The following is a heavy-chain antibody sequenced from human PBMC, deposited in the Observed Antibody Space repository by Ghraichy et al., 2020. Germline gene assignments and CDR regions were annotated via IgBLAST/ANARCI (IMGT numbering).Heavy chain of an antibody. CDR1: GFTFSSYS. Sequence: GGSLRLSCAASGFTFSSYSMHWVRQAPGKGLEWVSSISTISSFIYYADSVKGRFTISRDNAKNSLYLQMDSLRDDDTGVYYCARDDATTARQSGMDVWGQGTTVIVSS. CDR3: ARDDATTARQSGMDV. J-gene: IGHJ6*02. CDR2: ISTISSFI. D-gene: IGHD6-6*01. V-gene: IGHV3-21*01.